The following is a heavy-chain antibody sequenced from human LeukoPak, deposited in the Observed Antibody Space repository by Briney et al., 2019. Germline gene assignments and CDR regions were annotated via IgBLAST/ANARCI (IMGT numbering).Heavy chain of an antibody. CDR3: ARNPGIQLWFSD. J-gene: IGHJ4*02. CDR1: GFTVSSNY. CDR2: IYSGGST. Sequence: GGSLRLSCAASGFTVSSNYMSWVRQAPGKGLEWVSVIYSGGSTYYADSVKGRFTISRDNSKNTLYLQMNSLGAEDTAVYYCARNPGIQLWFSDWGQGTLVTVSS. D-gene: IGHD5-18*01. V-gene: IGHV3-53*01.